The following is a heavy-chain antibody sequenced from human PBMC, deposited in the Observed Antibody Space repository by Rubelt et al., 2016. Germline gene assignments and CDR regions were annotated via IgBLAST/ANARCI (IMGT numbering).Heavy chain of an antibody. D-gene: IGHD1-26*01. CDR1: GFTFSSYG. V-gene: IGHV3-30*03. J-gene: IGHJ4*02. Sequence: QVQLVESGGGVVQPGRSLRLSCAASGFTFSSYGMHWVRQAPGKGLEWVAVISYDGSNKYYADSVKGRFTISRANAKNSLYLQMNSLGAEDTAVYYCAREKVGATTFDYWGQGTLVTVSS. CDR2: ISYDGSNK. CDR3: AREKVGATTFDY.